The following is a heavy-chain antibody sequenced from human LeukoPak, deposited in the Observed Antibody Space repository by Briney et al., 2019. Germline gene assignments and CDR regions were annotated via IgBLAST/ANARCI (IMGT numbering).Heavy chain of an antibody. Sequence: ATVKVSCTASGYSFTSYYLRWVRQPPGQGLEWMGIINHSGGGTSYAQKFQGRVTMTRHMSTSTVYMELSSLRSEDTAVYYCATSDDSSGYCVYWGQGTLVTVSS. J-gene: IGHJ4*02. CDR2: INHSGGGT. CDR3: ATSDDSSGYCVY. D-gene: IGHD3-22*01. CDR1: GYSFTSYY. V-gene: IGHV1-46*03.